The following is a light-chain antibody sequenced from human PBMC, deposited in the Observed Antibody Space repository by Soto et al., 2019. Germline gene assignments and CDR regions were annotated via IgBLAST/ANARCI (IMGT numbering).Light chain of an antibody. CDR1: QSVSSN. J-gene: IGKJ4*01. CDR2: GAS. CDR3: QQYNNWRIT. V-gene: IGKV3-15*01. Sequence: EIVMTQSPVTLSVSPGERATLSCRASQSVSSNLAWYQQKPGQAPRRLIYGASTRATGIPARFSGSGSGTEFTLTIRSLQSEDFAVYYCQQYNNWRITFGGGTKVEFK.